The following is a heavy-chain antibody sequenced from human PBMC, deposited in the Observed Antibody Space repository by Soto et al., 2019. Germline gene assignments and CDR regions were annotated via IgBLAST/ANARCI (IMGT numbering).Heavy chain of an antibody. Sequence: GGSLRLSCAASGFTFGSYVMSWVRQAPGKGLEWVSAITGSGAVTYYAGSVKGRFTISRDNSKNTVYMQMNSLRAEDTAVYYCAKDHDTSSWTGAFDVWGQGTMVTVSS. D-gene: IGHD6-13*01. CDR3: AKDHDTSSWTGAFDV. J-gene: IGHJ3*01. CDR2: ITGSGAVT. V-gene: IGHV3-23*01. CDR1: GFTFGSYV.